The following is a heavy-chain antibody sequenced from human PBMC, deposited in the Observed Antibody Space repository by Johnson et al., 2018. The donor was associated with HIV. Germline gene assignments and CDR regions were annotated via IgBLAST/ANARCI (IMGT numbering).Heavy chain of an antibody. Sequence: QVQLVESGGGVVQPGRSLRLSCVASGFTISNYGMHWVRQAPGKGLEWVAVMWYDGSNKYFTDSVRGRFTISRDNSKNTLFLQMNSLRAEDTAVYYCVRRFYDSSAFDIWGQGTRVTVSS. CDR2: MWYDGSNK. V-gene: IGHV3-30*19. J-gene: IGHJ3*02. CDR3: VRRFYDSSAFDI. D-gene: IGHD3-22*01. CDR1: GFTISNYG.